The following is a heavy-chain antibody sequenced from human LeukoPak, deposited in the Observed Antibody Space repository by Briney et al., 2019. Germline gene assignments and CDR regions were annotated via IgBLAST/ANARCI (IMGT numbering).Heavy chain of an antibody. V-gene: IGHV3-30*04. CDR3: VRQDCSAGSCYLDY. Sequence: GGSLRLSCAASRFIFSNYAMHWVRQAPGKGLDWVAVISYDGRNEYHADSVKGRFTISRDYSKNTLYLQMNSLRTEDTAVYYCVRQDCSAGSCYLDYWGHGTLVTVSS. D-gene: IGHD2-15*01. CDR1: RFIFSNYA. J-gene: IGHJ4*01. CDR2: ISYDGRNE.